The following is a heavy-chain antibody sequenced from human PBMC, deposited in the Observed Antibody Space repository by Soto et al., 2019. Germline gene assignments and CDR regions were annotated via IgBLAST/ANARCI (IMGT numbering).Heavy chain of an antibody. CDR2: IYYSGST. J-gene: IGHJ4*02. Sequence: QLQLQESGPGLVKPSQTLSLTCTVSGGSISRGGYYWSWIRQPPGKGLEWIGYIYYSGSTYYSPSLKSRVIMSVDTSKNQFSLKLSSVTAADTAVYYCARVGEIIGDYWGQGTLVTVSS. CDR1: GGSISRGGYY. V-gene: IGHV4-31*03. CDR3: ARVGEIIGDY. D-gene: IGHD3-10*01.